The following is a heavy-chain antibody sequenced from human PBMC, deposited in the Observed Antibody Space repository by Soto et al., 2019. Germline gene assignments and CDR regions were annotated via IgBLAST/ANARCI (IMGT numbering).Heavy chain of an antibody. D-gene: IGHD6-13*01. CDR1: GFTFSNAW. V-gene: IGHV3-15*01. J-gene: IGHJ3*02. CDR3: TTEGMPIAAAGAFDI. Sequence: GGSLRLSCAASGFTFSNAWMSWVRQAPGKGLEWVGRIKSKTDGGTTDYAAPVKGRFTISRDDSKNTLYLQMNSLKTEDTAVYYCTTEGMPIAAAGAFDIWGQGTMVTVSS. CDR2: IKSKTDGGTT.